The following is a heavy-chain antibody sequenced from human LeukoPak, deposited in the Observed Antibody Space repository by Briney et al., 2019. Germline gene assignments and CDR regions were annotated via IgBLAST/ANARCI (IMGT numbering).Heavy chain of an antibody. CDR2: ISYDGSNK. CDR1: GFTFSSYA. Sequence: GGSLRLSCAASGFTFSSYAMHWVRQAPGKGLEWVAVISYDGSNKYYADSVKGRFTISRDNSKNTLYLQMNSLRAEDTAVYYCARVLLWFGELSSSGLASDYWGQGTLVTVSS. D-gene: IGHD3-10*01. J-gene: IGHJ4*02. V-gene: IGHV3-30*01. CDR3: ARVLLWFGELSSSGLASDY.